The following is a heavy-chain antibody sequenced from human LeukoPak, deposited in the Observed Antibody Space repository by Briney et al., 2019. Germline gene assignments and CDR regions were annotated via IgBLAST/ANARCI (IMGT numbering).Heavy chain of an antibody. D-gene: IGHD6-13*01. J-gene: IGHJ4*02. CDR3: ASRIRTGLAAADGHGGY. CDR1: GFTFSSYE. Sequence: GGSLRLSCAASGFTFSSYEMNWVRQAPGKGLEWVSYISSSGSTIYYADSVKGRFTISRDNAKNSLYLQMNSLRAEDTAVYYCASRIRTGLAAADGHGGYWGQGTLVTVSS. V-gene: IGHV3-48*03. CDR2: ISSSGSTI.